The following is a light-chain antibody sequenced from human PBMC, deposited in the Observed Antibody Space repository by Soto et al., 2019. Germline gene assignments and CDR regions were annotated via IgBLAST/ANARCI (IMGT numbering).Light chain of an antibody. V-gene: IGLV2-8*01. CDR3: SSYAGSNTYV. CDR2: EVS. CDR1: SSDVGGYNY. J-gene: IGLJ1*01. Sequence: QSVLTQPPSESGTPGQSVIISCTGTSSDVGGYNYVSWYQQHPGKAPKLMIYEVSKRPSGVPDRFSGSKSGNTAYLTVSGLQAEDEADYYCSSYAGSNTYVFATGTKVTVL.